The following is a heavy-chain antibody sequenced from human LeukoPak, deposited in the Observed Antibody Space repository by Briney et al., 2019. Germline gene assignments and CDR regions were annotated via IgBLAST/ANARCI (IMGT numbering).Heavy chain of an antibody. V-gene: IGHV4-30-4*08. D-gene: IGHD3-10*01. Sequence: PSETLSLTCTVSGGSISSGDYYWSWIRQPPGKGLEWIGYTYYSGSTYYNPSLKSRVTISVDTSKNQFSLKLSSVTAADTAVYYCARDPLAMVRGVIRWGQGTLVTVSS. CDR1: GGSISSGDYY. CDR2: TYYSGST. CDR3: ARDPLAMVRGVIR. J-gene: IGHJ4*02.